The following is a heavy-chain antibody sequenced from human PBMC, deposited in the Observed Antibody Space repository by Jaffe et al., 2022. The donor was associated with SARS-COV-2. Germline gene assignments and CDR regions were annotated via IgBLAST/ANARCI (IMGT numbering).Heavy chain of an antibody. D-gene: IGHD4-17*01. V-gene: IGHV4-31*03. J-gene: IGHJ4*02. CDR3: ARGPKDYGDYNPFDY. CDR2: IYYSGST. CDR1: GGSISSGGYY. Sequence: QVQLQESGPGLVKPSQTLSLTCTVSGGSISSGGYYWSWIRQHPGKGLEWIGYIYYSGSTYYNPSLKSRVTISVDTSKNQFSLKLSSVTAADTAVYYCARGPKDYGDYNPFDYWGQGTLVTVSS.